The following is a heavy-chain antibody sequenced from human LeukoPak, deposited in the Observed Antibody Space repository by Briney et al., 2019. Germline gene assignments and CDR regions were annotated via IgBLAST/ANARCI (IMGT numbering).Heavy chain of an antibody. CDR2: ISWNGGSI. J-gene: IGHJ4*02. CDR3: AKDYYYDSSGYFDY. Sequence: QPGRSLRLSCAASGFTFDDYAMHWVRQAPGKGLEWVSGISWNGGSIGYADSVKGRFTISRDNAKNSLYLQMNSLRAEDTALYYCAKDYYYDSSGYFDYWGQGTLVTVSS. V-gene: IGHV3-9*01. CDR1: GFTFDDYA. D-gene: IGHD3-22*01.